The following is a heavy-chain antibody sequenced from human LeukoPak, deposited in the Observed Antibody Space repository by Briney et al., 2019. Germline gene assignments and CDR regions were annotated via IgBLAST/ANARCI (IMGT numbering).Heavy chain of an antibody. J-gene: IGHJ6*03. CDR3: ARSLGEVSIGSRSYYMDV. V-gene: IGHV4-59*12. CDR1: GGSISSYY. Sequence: SETLSLTCTVSGGSISSYYWSWIRQPPGKGLEWIGYIYYSGSTNYNPSLKSRVTISVDTSKNQFSLKLSSVTAADTAVYYCARSLGEVSIGSRSYYMDVWGKGTTVTISS. CDR2: IYYSGST. D-gene: IGHD3-16*01.